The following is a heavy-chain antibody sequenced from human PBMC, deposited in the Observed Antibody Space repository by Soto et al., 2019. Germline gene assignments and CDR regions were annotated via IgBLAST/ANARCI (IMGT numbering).Heavy chain of an antibody. D-gene: IGHD2-21*02. CDR2: IFYSGST. V-gene: IGHV4-59*01. CDR3: ARVFPTYCGGDCSYFDS. CDR1: GGSINSYY. J-gene: IGHJ4*02. Sequence: PSETLSFTCTVSGGSINSYYWSWIRQPPGKGLEWIGYIFYSGSTNHNPSLKSRVTMSVDMSKNQFSLELSSVTAADTAVYYCARVFPTYCGGDCSYFDSWGPGALVTVSS.